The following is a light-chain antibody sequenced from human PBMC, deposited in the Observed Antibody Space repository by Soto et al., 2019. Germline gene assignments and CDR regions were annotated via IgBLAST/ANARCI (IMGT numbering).Light chain of an antibody. CDR2: GAS. CDR1: QSVSSSY. CDR3: QQYGSSPFT. J-gene: IGKJ3*01. V-gene: IGKV3-20*01. Sequence: GVTQSPGAVSFSPGERATLSCRASQSVSSSYLAWYQQKPGQAPRLLIYGASSRATGIPDRFSGSGSGTDFTLTISRLEPEDFAVYYCQQYGSSPFTFGPGTKVAIK.